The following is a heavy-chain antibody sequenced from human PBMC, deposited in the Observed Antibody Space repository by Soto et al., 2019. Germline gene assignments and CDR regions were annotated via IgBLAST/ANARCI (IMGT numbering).Heavy chain of an antibody. CDR3: ASRDVYYYYGMDV. CDR2: ISSSSSYI. Sequence: GSLRLSCAASGFTFSSYSMNWVRQAPGKGLEWVSSISSSSSYIYYADSVKGRFTISRDNAKNSLYLQMNSLRAEDTAVYYCASRDVYYYYGMDVWGQGTTVTVSS. J-gene: IGHJ6*02. V-gene: IGHV3-21*01. CDR1: GFTFSSYS.